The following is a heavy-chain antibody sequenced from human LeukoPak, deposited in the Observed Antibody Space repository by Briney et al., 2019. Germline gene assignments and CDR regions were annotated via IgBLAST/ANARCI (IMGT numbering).Heavy chain of an antibody. V-gene: IGHV1-18*01. Sequence: ASVKVSCKASGYTFTSYGISWVRQAPGQGLEWMGWISAYNGNTNYAQKLQGRLTMTTDSSTRTAYMELTSLRSDDTAVYYCVRDYATRPDEYDPGRLFFDHWGQGALVTVSA. CDR3: VRDYATRPDEYDPGRLFFDH. J-gene: IGHJ4*02. CDR1: GYTFTSYG. D-gene: IGHD3-10*01. CDR2: ISAYNGNT.